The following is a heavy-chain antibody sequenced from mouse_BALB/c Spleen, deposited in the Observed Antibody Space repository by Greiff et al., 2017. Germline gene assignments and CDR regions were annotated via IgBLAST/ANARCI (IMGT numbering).Heavy chain of an antibody. CDR2: IDPANGNT. V-gene: IGHV14-3*02. Sequence: EVKLQESGAELVKPGASVKLSCTASGFNIKDTYMHWVKQRPEQGLEWIGRIDPANGNTKYDPKFQGKATITADTSSNTAYLQLSSLTSEDTAVYYCARAYGVWYFDVWGAGTTVTVSS. J-gene: IGHJ1*01. CDR3: ARAYGVWYFDV. D-gene: IGHD1-1*01. CDR1: GFNIKDTY.